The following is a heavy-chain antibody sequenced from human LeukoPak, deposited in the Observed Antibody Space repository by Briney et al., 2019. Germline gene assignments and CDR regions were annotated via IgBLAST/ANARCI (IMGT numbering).Heavy chain of an antibody. Sequence: SETLSLTCAVYGESFSGYYWSWIRQPPGKGLEWIGEVNHSRSTNYNPSLKSRVTISVDTSKNQFSLKLSSVTAADTGVYYCARAEITAAGVPFDYWGQGTLVTVSS. V-gene: IGHV4-34*01. CDR2: VNHSRST. CDR3: ARAEITAAGVPFDY. CDR1: GESFSGYY. J-gene: IGHJ4*02. D-gene: IGHD6-13*01.